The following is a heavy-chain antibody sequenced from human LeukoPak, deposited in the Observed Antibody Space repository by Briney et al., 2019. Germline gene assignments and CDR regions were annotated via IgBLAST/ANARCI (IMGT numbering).Heavy chain of an antibody. D-gene: IGHD1-1*01. Sequence: TGGSLRLSCAASGFTFSNYAMTWVRQAPGKGLAWVSTITGSGAVTYYADSVEGRFTISRDNSKKTLYLHMNSLRAEDTAVYYCAKALQLFPLGAFDIWGQGTMVTVSS. CDR1: GFTFSNYA. CDR2: ITGSGAVT. CDR3: AKALQLFPLGAFDI. V-gene: IGHV3-23*01. J-gene: IGHJ3*02.